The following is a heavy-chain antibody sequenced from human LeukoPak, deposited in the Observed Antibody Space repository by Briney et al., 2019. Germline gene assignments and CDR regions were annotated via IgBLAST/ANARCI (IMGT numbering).Heavy chain of an antibody. V-gene: IGHV1-2*02. Sequence: PWASVKVSCKASGYTFTGYYMHWVRQAPGQGLEWMGWINPNSGGTNYAQKFQGRVTMTRDTSTSTVYMELSSLRSEDTAVYYCARDGIVGARDTDSPRVFGYWGQGSLVTVSS. D-gene: IGHD1-26*01. CDR2: INPNSGGT. CDR1: GYTFTGYY. CDR3: ARDGIVGARDTDSPRVFGY. J-gene: IGHJ4*02.